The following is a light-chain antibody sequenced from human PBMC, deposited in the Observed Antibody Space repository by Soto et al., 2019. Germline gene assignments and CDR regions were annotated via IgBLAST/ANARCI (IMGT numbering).Light chain of an antibody. CDR2: DSS. J-gene: IGKJ5*01. V-gene: IGKV1-33*01. CDR3: QQYDTLPLT. Sequence: DIQMTQSPSSLSASVGDRVTITCQASQDITNYLNWYQQKPGKAPKLPIHDSSNLETGVPSRFSGSGSGTYFSFTISSLQPEDIATYYCQQYDTLPLTFGQGTRLEIK. CDR1: QDITNY.